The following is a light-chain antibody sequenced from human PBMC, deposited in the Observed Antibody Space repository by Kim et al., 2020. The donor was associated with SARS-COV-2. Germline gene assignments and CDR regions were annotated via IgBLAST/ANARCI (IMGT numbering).Light chain of an antibody. V-gene: IGLV3-1*01. CDR3: QAWDSSTDVV. J-gene: IGLJ2*01. CDR2: QDS. Sequence: VSPGQTASITCSGDKLGNKYACWYQQKPGQSPVLVIYQDSKRPSGIPERFSGSNSGNTATLTISGTQAMDEADYYCQAWDSSTDVVFGGGTQLTVL. CDR1: KLGNKY.